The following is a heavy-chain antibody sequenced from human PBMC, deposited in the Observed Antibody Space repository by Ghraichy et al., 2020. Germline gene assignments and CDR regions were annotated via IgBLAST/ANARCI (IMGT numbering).Heavy chain of an antibody. CDR3: ARVSRYNYGLY. Sequence: LSLTCVGSGFTFSDYYMSWIRQAPGKGLEWVSYIDGSGSAMYYADSVKGRFTVSRDNADNSLYLQMNSLRAEDTAVYYCARVSRYNYGLYWGQGTLVTVSS. J-gene: IGHJ4*02. D-gene: IGHD5-18*01. CDR1: GFTFSDYY. V-gene: IGHV3-11*01. CDR2: IDGSGSAM.